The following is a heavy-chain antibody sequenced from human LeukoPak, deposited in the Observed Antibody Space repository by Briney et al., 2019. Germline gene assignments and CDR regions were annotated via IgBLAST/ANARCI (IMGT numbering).Heavy chain of an antibody. CDR1: GFTFSSYV. J-gene: IGHJ3*02. V-gene: IGHV3-23*01. D-gene: IGHD2/OR15-2a*01. Sequence: GGSLRLSCVVSGFTFSSYVMSWVRQAPGKGLEWVSLISVIGGTTYYADSVKGRFTISRDNSKNTLYLQMNSLRAEDTAVYYCAKDAHYFITTDAFDIWGQGTMVTVSS. CDR3: AKDAHYFITTDAFDI. CDR2: ISVIGGTT.